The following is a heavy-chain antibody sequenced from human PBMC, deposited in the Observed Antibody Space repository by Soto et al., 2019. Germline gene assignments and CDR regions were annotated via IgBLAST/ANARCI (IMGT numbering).Heavy chain of an antibody. CDR1: GGSISSSNYY. V-gene: IGHV4-39*07. CDR3: ASGRGYSYGSFDY. J-gene: IGHJ4*02. Sequence: SETLSLTCTVSGGSISSSNYYWGWIRQPPGKGLEWIGSIYYSGSTYYNPSLKSRVTISVDTSKNQFSLKLSSVTAADTAMYYCASGRGYSYGSFDYWGQGTLVTVSS. CDR2: IYYSGST. D-gene: IGHD5-18*01.